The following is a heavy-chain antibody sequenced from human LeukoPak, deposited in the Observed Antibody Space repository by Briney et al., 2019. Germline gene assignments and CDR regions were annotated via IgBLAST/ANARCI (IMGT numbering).Heavy chain of an antibody. J-gene: IGHJ4*02. V-gene: IGHV3-49*04. CDR2: IRSKGYGGTT. D-gene: IGHD3-10*01. CDR1: GFTFGDHA. CDR3: TRVRSGNDFDY. Sequence: GGSLRLSSSASGFTFGDHAMSWVRQAPGKGLEWVGFIRSKGYGGTTEYAASVEGRFSLSRDDSKSFVYLQMSSLKTEDTAVYYCTRVRSGNDFDYWGQGTLVTVSS.